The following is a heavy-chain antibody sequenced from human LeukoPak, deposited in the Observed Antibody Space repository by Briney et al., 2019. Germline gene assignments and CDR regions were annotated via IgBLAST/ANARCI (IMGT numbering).Heavy chain of an antibody. J-gene: IGHJ4*02. Sequence: ASVKVSCKASGYTFTGYYIHWVRQAPGQGLEWMGWINPNSGATNYAQKFQGRVTMTRDTSISTAYMELSRLRSDDTAVYYCARDTTRVGGGSGYWGQGTLVTVSS. V-gene: IGHV1-2*02. D-gene: IGHD3-3*01. CDR2: INPNSGAT. CDR3: ARDTTRVGGGSGY. CDR1: GYTFTGYY.